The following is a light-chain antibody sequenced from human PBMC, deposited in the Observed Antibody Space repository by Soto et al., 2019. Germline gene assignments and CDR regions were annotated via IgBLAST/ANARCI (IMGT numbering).Light chain of an antibody. V-gene: IGKV1-5*01. J-gene: IGKJ1*01. Sequence: DIQMTQSPSPLSASVGDRVTITCRASPSASTFLAWYQQKPGQAPKLLIYDAPTLQSGVPSRFSASGSGTEFALTISGLQPDDFAVYYCQQYNRYAVTFGQGTKVDI. CDR3: QQYNRYAVT. CDR1: PSASTF. CDR2: DAP.